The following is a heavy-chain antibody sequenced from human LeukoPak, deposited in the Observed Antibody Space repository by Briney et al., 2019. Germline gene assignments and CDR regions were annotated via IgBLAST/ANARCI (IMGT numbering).Heavy chain of an antibody. J-gene: IGHJ4*02. V-gene: IGHV4-34*01. D-gene: IGHD2-15*01. CDR1: GESFSGYY. CDR3: ARYRGVVGIDY. CDR2: INHSGNT. Sequence: SETLSLNCAVYGESFSGYYWNWIRQPPGKGLEWIGEINHSGNTKYNPSLKSRVTISADTSKNQFSLKLSSVTAADTAVYYCARYRGVVGIDYWGQGTLVTVSS.